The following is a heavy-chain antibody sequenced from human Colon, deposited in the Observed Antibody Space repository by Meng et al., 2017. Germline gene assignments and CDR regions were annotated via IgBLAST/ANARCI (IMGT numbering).Heavy chain of an antibody. Sequence: VQFLQSGAEVKKPGASVTLSCKASGYTFTSHALYWLRQAPGQRPEWMGWINIGNGNTKYSQNFQGRVTFTRDTSASTAYMELNSLRSEDTAVYYCARDKGDWVLGDYWGQGTLVTVSS. J-gene: IGHJ4*02. CDR1: GYTFTSHA. D-gene: IGHD2-21*01. CDR2: INIGNGNT. V-gene: IGHV1-3*04. CDR3: ARDKGDWVLGDY.